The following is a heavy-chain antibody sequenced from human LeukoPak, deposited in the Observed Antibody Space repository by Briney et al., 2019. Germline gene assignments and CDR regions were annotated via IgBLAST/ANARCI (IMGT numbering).Heavy chain of an antibody. V-gene: IGHV4-4*07. CDR2: IYTSGST. D-gene: IGHD5-18*01. CDR1: GGSISSYY. Sequence: PSETLSLTCTVSGGSISSYYWSWIRQPAGKGLEWIGRIYTSGSTNYNPSLKSRVTMSVDTSKNQFSLKLSSVTAADTAVYYCARDRDTAMATGFDYWGQGTLVTVSS. CDR3: ARDRDTAMATGFDY. J-gene: IGHJ4*02.